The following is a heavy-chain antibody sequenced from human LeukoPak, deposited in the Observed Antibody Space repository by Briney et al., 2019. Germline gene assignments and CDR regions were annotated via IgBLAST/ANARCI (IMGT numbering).Heavy chain of an antibody. Sequence: SETLSLTCTVSGYSISNGYYWGWIRQPPGKGLEWIGTIYHSGSTYYNPSLKSRVTISLDTSKNQFSLKLRSVTAADTAVYYCARREQWLVPYHFDYWGQGTLVTVSS. V-gene: IGHV4-38-2*02. J-gene: IGHJ4*02. CDR1: GYSISNGYY. D-gene: IGHD6-19*01. CDR2: IYHSGST. CDR3: ARREQWLVPYHFDY.